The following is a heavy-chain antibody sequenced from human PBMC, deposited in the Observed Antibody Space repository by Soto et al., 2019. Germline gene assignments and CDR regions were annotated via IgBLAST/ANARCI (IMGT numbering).Heavy chain of an antibody. CDR2: IYPGDSDV. Sequence: QLVQSGAEVKKPGESLKISCRGSGYIFSSFTTNWIGWVRQTPEKGLEWVGMIYPGDSDVRYNPSFQGQVTISADKSISTVHLQWSSLAASDTAMYYCARPSRGEYISGWQGGVHPWGQGTLVTVSS. V-gene: IGHV5-51*01. CDR3: ARPSRGEYISGWQGGVHP. J-gene: IGHJ5*02. CDR1: GYIFSSFTTNW. D-gene: IGHD6-19*01.